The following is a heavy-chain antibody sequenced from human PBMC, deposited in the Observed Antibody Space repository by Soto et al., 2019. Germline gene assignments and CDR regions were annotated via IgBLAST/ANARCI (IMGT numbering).Heavy chain of an antibody. Sequence: SQTLSLTCVISGDSVSSNSDAWNWIRQSPSRCLEWLGRTYHRSKWYNDYAVSVKSRVSINPDTSKNQFSLQLNSVTPEDTAVYYCARDPGIAVAGTAYYFDYWGQGTLVTVSS. CDR1: GDSVSSNSDA. J-gene: IGHJ4*02. D-gene: IGHD6-19*01. CDR2: TYHRSKWYN. V-gene: IGHV6-1*01. CDR3: ARDPGIAVAGTAYYFDY.